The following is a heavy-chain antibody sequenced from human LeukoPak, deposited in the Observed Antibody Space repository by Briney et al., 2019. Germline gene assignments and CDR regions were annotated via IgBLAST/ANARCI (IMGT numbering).Heavy chain of an antibody. CDR1: GYRFTSYW. V-gene: IGHV5-10-1*01. D-gene: IGHD6-13*01. CDR3: ARIASYSSPHEFDY. CDR2: IDPSDSYT. J-gene: IGHJ4*02. Sequence: GESLKISCKGSGYRFTSYWISWVRQMPGKGLEWMGRIDPSDSYTNYSPSFQGHVTISADKSISTAYLQWSSLKASDTAMYYCARIASYSSPHEFDYWGQGTLVTVSS.